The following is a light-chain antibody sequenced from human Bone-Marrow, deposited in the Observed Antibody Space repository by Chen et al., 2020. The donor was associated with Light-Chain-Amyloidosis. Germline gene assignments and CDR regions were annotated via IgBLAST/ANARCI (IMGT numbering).Light chain of an antibody. J-gene: IGLJ1*01. V-gene: IGLV2-14*01. CDR1: SSDVGGDNH. CDR3: GSYTITNTLV. Sequence: QSALTQPASVSGSPGQSITIPCTGNSSDVGGDNHVSWYQQHPDKAPKLMIYGVTNCPSWVPVRFSVSQSDNTSSLTSARLQAEDEADYLCGSYTITNTLVFGSGTRVTVL. CDR2: GVT.